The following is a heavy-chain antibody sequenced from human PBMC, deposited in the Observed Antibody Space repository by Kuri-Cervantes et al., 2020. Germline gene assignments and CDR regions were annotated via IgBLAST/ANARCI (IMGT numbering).Heavy chain of an antibody. CDR1: GHSFSGYY. CDR3: ARDAQNSDWPYYFDY. J-gene: IGHJ4*02. CDR2: INPMFGSA. D-gene: IGHD6-19*01. Sequence: SVKVSCKASGHSFSGYYMHWVRQAPGQGLEWMGWINPMFGSANYAQKFQGRVTFTTDESTSTAYMELSSLRSEDTAVYYCARDAQNSDWPYYFDYWGQGTLVTVSS. V-gene: IGHV1-69*05.